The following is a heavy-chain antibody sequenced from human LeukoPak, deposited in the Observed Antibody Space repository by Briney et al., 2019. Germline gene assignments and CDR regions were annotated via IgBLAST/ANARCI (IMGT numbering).Heavy chain of an antibody. Sequence: ASVKVSCKASGYTFTGYYMHRVRQAPGQGLEWMGYIYPNSGATKYAQKFQGRVTMTRDTSISTAYMELSGLRSDDTAVYYSGTLLSNGPFDYWGQGSLVTVSS. J-gene: IGHJ4*02. CDR3: GTLLSNGPFDY. CDR1: GYTFTGYY. CDR2: IYPNSGAT. V-gene: IGHV1-2*02.